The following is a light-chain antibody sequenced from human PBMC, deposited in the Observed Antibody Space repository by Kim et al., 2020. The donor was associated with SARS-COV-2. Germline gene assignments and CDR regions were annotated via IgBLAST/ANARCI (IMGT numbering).Light chain of an antibody. J-gene: IGKJ1*01. CDR3: QQYSSYVT. V-gene: IGKV1-5*03. CDR2: KAS. Sequence: DIQMTQSPSTLSAAVGDRVTITCRASQTINSWLAWYQQKPGRAPKLLIYKASTLESGVPSRFSGSESGTEFTLTISSLQPDDFATYWCQQYSSYVTFGQGTKVEIK. CDR1: QTINSW.